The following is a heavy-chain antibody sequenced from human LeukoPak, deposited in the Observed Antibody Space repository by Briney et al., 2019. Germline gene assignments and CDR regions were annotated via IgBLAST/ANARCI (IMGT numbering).Heavy chain of an antibody. Sequence: PGGSLRLSCAASGFTFSSYAMSWVRQAPGKGLEWVSAISGSGGSTYYADSVKGRFTTSKDNSKNTLYLQMNSLRAEDTAVYYCARTLSPYYYGSGPPGEWGQGTLVTVSS. CDR2: ISGSGGST. CDR1: GFTFSSYA. J-gene: IGHJ4*02. D-gene: IGHD3-10*01. V-gene: IGHV3-23*01. CDR3: ARTLSPYYYGSGPPGE.